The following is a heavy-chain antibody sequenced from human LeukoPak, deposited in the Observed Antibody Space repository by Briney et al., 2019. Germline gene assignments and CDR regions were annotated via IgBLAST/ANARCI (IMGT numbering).Heavy chain of an antibody. CDR3: ANPPPGAADYYYYGMDV. Sequence: GGSLRLSCAASGFTFSSYAMSWVRQARGKGLEWVSAISGSGGSTYYADSVKGRFTISRDNSKNTLYLQMNSLRAEDTAVYYCANPPPGAADYYYYGMDVWGQGTTVTVSS. V-gene: IGHV3-23*01. CDR2: ISGSGGST. CDR1: GFTFSSYA. J-gene: IGHJ6*02. D-gene: IGHD7-27*01.